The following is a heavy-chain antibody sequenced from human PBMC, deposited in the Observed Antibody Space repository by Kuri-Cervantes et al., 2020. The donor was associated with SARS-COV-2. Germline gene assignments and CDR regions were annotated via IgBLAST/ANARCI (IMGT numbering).Heavy chain of an antibody. Sequence: SETLSLTCTVSGGSISSSSYYWGWIRQPPGKGLEWIGSIYYSGSTHYNPSLKSRVTISVDTSKNQFSLKLSSVTAADTAVYYCARPSIAARADAFDIWGQGTMVTVSS. V-gene: IGHV4-39*01. CDR3: ARPSIAARADAFDI. CDR2: IYYSGST. J-gene: IGHJ3*02. D-gene: IGHD6-6*01. CDR1: GGSISSSSYY.